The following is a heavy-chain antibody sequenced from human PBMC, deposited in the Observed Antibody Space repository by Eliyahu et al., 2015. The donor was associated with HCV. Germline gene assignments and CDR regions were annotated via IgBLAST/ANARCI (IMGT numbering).Heavy chain of an antibody. D-gene: IGHD2/OR15-2a*01. CDR1: GYTFTNYF. J-gene: IGHJ1*01. Sequence: QVQLGQSGAEVKKPGASVKVSCKAFGYTFTNYFIHWVRQAPGQGLEWMGRINPRTGDTTYVQKFQGRVTMTRDTSISTAFMELSSLRSDDTAVYYCAVEGTILRYFHHWGQGTLVTVSS. CDR3: AVEGTILRYFHH. CDR2: INPRTGDT. V-gene: IGHV1-2*06.